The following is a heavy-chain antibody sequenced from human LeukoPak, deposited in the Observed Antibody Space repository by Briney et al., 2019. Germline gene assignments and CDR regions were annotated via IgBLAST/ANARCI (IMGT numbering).Heavy chain of an antibody. J-gene: IGHJ3*02. CDR2: ISAYNGNT. Sequence: ASVKVSCKASGYTFTSEGISWVRQAPGQGLEWMGWISAYNGNTNYAQKLQGRVTMTTDTSTSTAYMELRSLRSDDTAVYYCARSAHDYGDYVSRGAFDIWGQGTMVTVSS. CDR3: ARSAHDYGDYVSRGAFDI. V-gene: IGHV1-18*01. D-gene: IGHD4-17*01. CDR1: GYTFTSEG.